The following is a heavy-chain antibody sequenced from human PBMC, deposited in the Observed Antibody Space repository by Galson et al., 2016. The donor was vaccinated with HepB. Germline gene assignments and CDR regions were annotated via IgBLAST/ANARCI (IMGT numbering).Heavy chain of an antibody. CDR3: ARQYSYGLFNYYYGLDV. CDR1: GFTFSSYG. J-gene: IGHJ6*02. CDR2: IWYDGSNK. D-gene: IGHD5-18*01. Sequence: SLRLSCAASGFTFSSYGMHWVRQAPGKRLEWVAVIWYDGSNKYYVDSVKGRFTISRDNSKNTLYLQMNSLRAEDTAVYYCARQYSYGLFNYYYGLDVWGQGTTVTVSS. V-gene: IGHV3-33*01.